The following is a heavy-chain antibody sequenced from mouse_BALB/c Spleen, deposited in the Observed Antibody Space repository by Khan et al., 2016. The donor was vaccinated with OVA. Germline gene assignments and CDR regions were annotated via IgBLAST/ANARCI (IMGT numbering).Heavy chain of an antibody. D-gene: IGHD2-12*01. CDR2: INTHSGVP. CDR1: GYTFTTAG. V-gene: IGHV9-4*02. Sequence: QIQLVQSGPELKKPGETVRISCKASGYTFTTAGMQWVQKMPGKGLKWIGWINTHSGVPKYAEDFKGRFVFSLETSASTAYLQITNLKKEDTATECCARGVAAVYRNDGDTMDSWGQGTSVTVSS. CDR3: ARGVAAVYRNDGDTMDS. J-gene: IGHJ4*01.